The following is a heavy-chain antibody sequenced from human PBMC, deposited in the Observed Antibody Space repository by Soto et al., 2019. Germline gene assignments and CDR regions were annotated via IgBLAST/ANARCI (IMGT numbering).Heavy chain of an antibody. Sequence: EVQLLESGAGLVQPGGSLRLSCAASGFTFSSYAMSWVRQAPGKGLEWVSIISGSGGSTYYADSVKGRFTISRDNSKNTLYLQMNSLTAEDTAVYYCAKHFVNGEVDYWGQGTLVTVSS. J-gene: IGHJ4*02. CDR3: AKHFVNGEVDY. CDR1: GFTFSSYA. CDR2: ISGSGGST. V-gene: IGHV3-23*01. D-gene: IGHD3-10*01.